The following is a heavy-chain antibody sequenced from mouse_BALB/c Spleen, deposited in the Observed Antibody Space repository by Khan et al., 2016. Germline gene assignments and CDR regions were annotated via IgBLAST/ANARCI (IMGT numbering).Heavy chain of an antibody. CDR3: ARRGGIKAPGAY. V-gene: IGHV1-87*01. CDR2: IYPGAGDT. D-gene: IGHD2-4*01. Sequence: QVQLKQSGAELARPGASVKLSCKASGYTFTSYWMQWVKQRPGQGLEWIGAIYPGAGDTRYTQKFKGKASLTADTSSSTAYMQLSSLASEESAVFDGARRGGIKAPGAYWGQGPLVTVSA. J-gene: IGHJ3*01. CDR1: GYTFTSYW.